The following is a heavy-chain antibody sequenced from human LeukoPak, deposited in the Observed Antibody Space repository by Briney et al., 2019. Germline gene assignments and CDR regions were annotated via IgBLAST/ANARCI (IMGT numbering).Heavy chain of an antibody. J-gene: IGHJ4*02. CDR1: GGTFISYA. CDR2: IIPILGIA. D-gene: IGHD1-26*01. V-gene: IGHV1-69*04. CDR3: ARSWGIVGATGPIDY. Sequence: GASVKVSCKASGGTFISYAISWVRQAPGQGLEWRGRIIPILGIANYAQKFQGRVTITADKSTSTAYMELSSLRSEDTAVYYCARSWGIVGATGPIDYWGQGTLVTVSS.